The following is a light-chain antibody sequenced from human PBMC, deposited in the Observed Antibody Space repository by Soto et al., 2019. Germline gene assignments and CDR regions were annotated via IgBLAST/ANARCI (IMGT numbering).Light chain of an antibody. V-gene: IGKV3-20*01. CDR3: QQFLRSPWT. J-gene: IGKJ1*01. CDR1: QGLSSTY. CDR2: GAS. Sequence: EIVLTQSPGTLSLSPGERATLSCRASQGLSSTYLAWYQQKPGQAPRLLMYGASSRATGIPDRFSGSGSATDLTLTISRLEPEDFAVYYCQQFLRSPWTFGPGTVVEI.